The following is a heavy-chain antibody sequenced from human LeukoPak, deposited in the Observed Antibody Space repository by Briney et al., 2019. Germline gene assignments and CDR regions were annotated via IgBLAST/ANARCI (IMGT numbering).Heavy chain of an antibody. J-gene: IGHJ4*02. CDR1: GGSISSSSYY. D-gene: IGHD1-26*01. Sequence: SETLSLTCTVSGGSISSSSYYWGWIRQPPGKGLEWIGSIYYSGSTYYNPSLKSRVTISVDTSKNQFSLKLSSVTAADTAVYYCAGGLVGATLDYWGQGTLVTVSS. CDR2: IYYSGST. V-gene: IGHV4-39*01. CDR3: AGGLVGATLDY.